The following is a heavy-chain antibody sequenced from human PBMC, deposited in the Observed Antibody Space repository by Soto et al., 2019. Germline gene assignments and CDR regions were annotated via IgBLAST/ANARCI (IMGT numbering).Heavy chain of an antibody. CDR1: TFIFSTYW. J-gene: IGHJ4*02. V-gene: IGHV3-7*01. CDR3: VGDGNTWNDFDY. D-gene: IGHD1-1*01. Sequence: PGGSLRLSCAAPTFIFSTYWMTWVRQAPGKGLEWVANIKRDGSETHYADSVKGRFTISRDNAKNSLYLQMNSLRVEDTAVYYCVGDGNTWNDFDYWSQGTLVTVSS. CDR2: IKRDGSET.